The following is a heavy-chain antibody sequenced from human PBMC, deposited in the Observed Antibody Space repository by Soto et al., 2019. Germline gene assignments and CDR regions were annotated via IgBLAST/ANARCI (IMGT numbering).Heavy chain of an antibody. CDR2: IRNKANSYTT. J-gene: IGHJ4*02. CDR1: GFTFSDHY. V-gene: IGHV3-72*01. Sequence: EVQLVESGGGLVQPGGSLRLSCAASGFTFSDHYMDWIRQAPGKGLEWVGRIRNKANSYTTDYAASVRGRFTISRDDSKSSLFLQMNSLRSDDTAVYHCVRVRLGAPTRYFDYWCQGTLVTVSS. CDR3: VRVRLGAPTRYFDY.